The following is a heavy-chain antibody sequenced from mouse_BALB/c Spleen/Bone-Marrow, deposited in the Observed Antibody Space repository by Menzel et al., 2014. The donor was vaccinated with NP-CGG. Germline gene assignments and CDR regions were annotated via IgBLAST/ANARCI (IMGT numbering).Heavy chain of an antibody. CDR3: ARGLGSSYAMDY. CDR2: INPGSAAT. D-gene: IGHD4-1*01. Sequence: VQLQQSGAELVRPGTSVKVSCKASGYAFTNYLIEWVKQRPGQGLEWIGVINPGSAATDYNENFKGKATLTADKSSSTASIQLTSLTSDDSAVYFCARGLGSSYAMDYGGQGTSVTVSS. CDR1: GYAFTNYL. V-gene: IGHV1-54*01. J-gene: IGHJ4*01.